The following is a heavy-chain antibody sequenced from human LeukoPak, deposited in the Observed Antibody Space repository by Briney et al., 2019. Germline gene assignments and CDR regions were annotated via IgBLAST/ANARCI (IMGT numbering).Heavy chain of an antibody. CDR1: GYTLTSYG. D-gene: IGHD2-2*01. V-gene: IGHV1-8*01. CDR3: ARSIVGVRKRNDY. CDR2: MNPNSGHT. J-gene: IGHJ4*02. Sequence: GASVKVSCKASGYTLTSYGIIWVREASGQGLEWMGWMNPNSGHTGYAQKFQGRVTMTRTTSISTAYMELTSLTSEDSAVYYCARSIVGVRKRNDYWGQGTLVTVSS.